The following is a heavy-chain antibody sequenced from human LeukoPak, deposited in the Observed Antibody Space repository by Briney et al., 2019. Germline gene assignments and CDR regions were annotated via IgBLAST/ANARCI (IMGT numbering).Heavy chain of an antibody. CDR3: AKDDVDVVAPGHDAFDI. CDR1: GFSITDYG. Sequence: GGSLRLSCEASGFSITDYGMHWVRQAPGEGLEWVAFIRYDGSNKYYADSVKGRFTISRDNSKNTLYLQMNSLRAEDTAVYYCAKDDVDVVAPGHDAFDIWGQGTLVTVSS. V-gene: IGHV3-30*02. CDR2: IRYDGSNK. J-gene: IGHJ3*02. D-gene: IGHD2-21*01.